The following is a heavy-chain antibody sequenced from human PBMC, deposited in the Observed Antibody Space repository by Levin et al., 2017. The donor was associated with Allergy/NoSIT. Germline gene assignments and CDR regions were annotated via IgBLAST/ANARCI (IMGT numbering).Heavy chain of an antibody. D-gene: IGHD3-9*01. Sequence: PGGSLRLSCAASGFTFSSYGMHWVRQAPGKGLEWVAVISYDGINKYYADSMKGRFTISRDNSKNTLYLQMNSLRAEDTAVYYCAKTSLKYYDILTGYGFDYWGQGTLVTVSS. CDR2: ISYDGINK. CDR3: AKTSLKYYDILTGYGFDY. J-gene: IGHJ4*02. V-gene: IGHV3-30*18. CDR1: GFTFSSYG.